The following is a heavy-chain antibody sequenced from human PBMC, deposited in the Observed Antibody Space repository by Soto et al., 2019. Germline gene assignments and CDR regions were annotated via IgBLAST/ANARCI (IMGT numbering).Heavy chain of an antibody. V-gene: IGHV4-39*01. J-gene: IGHJ4*02. CDR2: IYFSGIP. D-gene: IGHD4-17*01. CDR1: GDYISSSLYY. Sequence: SETLSLICIVSGDYISSSLYYWSWVRKPPGKGPEWIEVIYFSGIPSYNPSLKSRVTISIDTSKNQFSLDLRSVTAADTSMYYCARQPYGDYRYFFDYWGQGTPVTVSS. CDR3: ARQPYGDYRYFFDY.